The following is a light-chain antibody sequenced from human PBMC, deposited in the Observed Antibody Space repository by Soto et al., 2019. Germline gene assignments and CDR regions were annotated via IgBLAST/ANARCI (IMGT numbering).Light chain of an antibody. CDR3: QQYGSSPET. V-gene: IGKV3-20*01. CDR2: GAS. J-gene: IGKJ1*01. CDR1: QSVSSSF. Sequence: EIVLTQSPGTLSLSPGERATLSCRASQSVSSSFLAWYQQKPGQAPRLLMYGASSRATGIPARFSGSGSGTDFTLTISRLEPEDFAVYYCQQYGSSPETFGQGTTVAMK.